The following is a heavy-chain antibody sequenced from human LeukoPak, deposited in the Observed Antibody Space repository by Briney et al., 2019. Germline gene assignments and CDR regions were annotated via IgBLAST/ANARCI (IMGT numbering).Heavy chain of an antibody. J-gene: IGHJ6*03. CDR2: INSDGSST. CDR3: AREGVGIGYYYYMDV. CDR1: GFTFSSYW. V-gene: IGHV3-74*01. Sequence: PGGSLRLSCAASGFTFSSYWMHWVRRAPGKGLVWVSRINSDGSSTSYADSVKGRFTISRDNAKNTLYLQMNSLRAEDTAVYYCAREGVGIGYYYYMDVWGKGTTVTVSS. D-gene: IGHD3-3*01.